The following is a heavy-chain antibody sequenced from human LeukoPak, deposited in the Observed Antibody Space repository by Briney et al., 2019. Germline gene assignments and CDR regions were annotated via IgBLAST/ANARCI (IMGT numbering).Heavy chain of an antibody. V-gene: IGHV3-15*05. CDR2: IKNKTEGGTT. CDR3: TPRKSV. J-gene: IGHJ4*02. Sequence: GGSLRLSCAASGFNFSNAWMTWVRQAPGKGLEWVGRIKNKTEGGTTDYAAPVKGRFTISRDDSANMLYLQMNSLKIEDTAVYYCTPRKSVWGQRTLVTVSS. CDR1: GFNFSNAW.